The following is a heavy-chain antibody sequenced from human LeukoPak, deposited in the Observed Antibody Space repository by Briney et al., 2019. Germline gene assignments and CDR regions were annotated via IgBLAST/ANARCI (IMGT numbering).Heavy chain of an antibody. CDR3: ARGHYGMDV. Sequence: GGSLRLSCAASEFILSNWWMTWVRQAPGEGLEWVASIKPDGSENYYVDSVKGRFTVSGDNARSSLYLQMNSLRAEDTAVYYCARGHYGMDVWGQGTTVTVSS. CDR2: IKPDGSEN. V-gene: IGHV3-7*01. CDR1: EFILSNWW. J-gene: IGHJ6*02.